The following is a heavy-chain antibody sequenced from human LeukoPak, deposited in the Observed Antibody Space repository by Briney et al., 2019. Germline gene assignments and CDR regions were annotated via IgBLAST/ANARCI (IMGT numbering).Heavy chain of an antibody. V-gene: IGHV3-48*04. Sequence: GGSLRLSCAASGFTFSSYSMNWVRQAPGKGLEWVSYISSSSGTIYYADSVKGRFTISRDNAKNSLYLQMNSLRAEDTAVYYCARENWIAAAGTGYYYGMDVWGQGTTVTVSS. J-gene: IGHJ6*02. CDR3: ARENWIAAAGTGYYYGMDV. D-gene: IGHD6-13*01. CDR1: GFTFSSYS. CDR2: ISSSSGTI.